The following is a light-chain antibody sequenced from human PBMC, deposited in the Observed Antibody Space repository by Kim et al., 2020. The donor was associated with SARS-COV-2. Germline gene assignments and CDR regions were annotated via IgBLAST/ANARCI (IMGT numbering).Light chain of an antibody. CDR3: QHYGDLPIT. V-gene: IGKV1-33*01. J-gene: IGKJ5*01. CDR2: DAS. CDR1: QDVSIY. Sequence: DIQMTQSPSSLSASVGDRVTITCQASQDVSIYLNWYRQKPGKAPELLIYDASNLETGVPSRFSGSGSGTDFSFTIRSLQPEDIATYYCQHYGDLPITFGQGTRLEIK.